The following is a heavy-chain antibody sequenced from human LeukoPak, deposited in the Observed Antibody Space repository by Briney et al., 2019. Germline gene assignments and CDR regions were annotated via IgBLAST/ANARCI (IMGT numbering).Heavy chain of an antibody. Sequence: SETLSLPCSVSGRSTNSYYWSWIRHSGGRGLEWIGRIYSSGSTVYNPSLNSRLTMSIDTSKNQFSLTLNSVTATDTAVYYCARVKASSTSWTFDQWGQGALVTVSS. CDR2: IYSSGST. D-gene: IGHD2-2*01. V-gene: IGHV4-4*07. CDR3: ARVKASSTSWTFDQ. CDR1: GRSTNSYY. J-gene: IGHJ4*02.